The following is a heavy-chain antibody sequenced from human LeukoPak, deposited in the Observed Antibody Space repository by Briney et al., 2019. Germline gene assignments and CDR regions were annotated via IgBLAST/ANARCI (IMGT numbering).Heavy chain of an antibody. CDR1: GFTFSSYE. CDR3: AKNDWSSSFYFDY. CDR2: ITSSGSTI. D-gene: IGHD3-9*01. Sequence: PGGSLRLSCAASGFTFSSYEMNWVRQAPGKGLEWVSYITSSGSTIYYADSVKGGFTISRDNAKNSLYLQMNSLRAEDTAVYYCAKNDWSSSFYFDYWGQGTLVTVSS. V-gene: IGHV3-48*03. J-gene: IGHJ4*02.